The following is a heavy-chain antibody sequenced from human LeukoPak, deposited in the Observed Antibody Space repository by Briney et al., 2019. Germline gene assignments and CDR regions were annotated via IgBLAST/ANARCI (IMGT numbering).Heavy chain of an antibody. D-gene: IGHD3-9*01. V-gene: IGHV1-2*02. CDR1: GYTFISHY. CDR2: INPNSGGT. J-gene: IGHJ6*03. CDR3: AREEAYYDILTGYSPRWYYYMDV. Sequence: ASVKVSCKASGYTFISHYIHWVRQAPGQGLEWMGWINPNSGGTNYAQKFQGRVTMTRDTSTSTVYMELSSLRSEDTAVYYCAREEAYYDILTGYSPRWYYYMDVWGKGTTVTISS.